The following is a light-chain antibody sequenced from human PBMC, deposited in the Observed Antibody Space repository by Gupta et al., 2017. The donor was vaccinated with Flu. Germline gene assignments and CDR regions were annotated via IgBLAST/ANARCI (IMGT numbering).Light chain of an antibody. V-gene: IGKV2-30*01. CDR2: QVS. J-gene: IGKJ1*01. CDR1: QSLVYSDGNIY. Sequence: DFVMTQSPLSLPVTLGQPASISCRSSQSLVYSDGNIYLHWFQQRPGQSPRRLIYQVSHRESGVPDRFSGSGSGTDFTLKISRVEAEDVGVYYCMQGSRWPWAFGQGTKVEIK. CDR3: MQGSRWPWA.